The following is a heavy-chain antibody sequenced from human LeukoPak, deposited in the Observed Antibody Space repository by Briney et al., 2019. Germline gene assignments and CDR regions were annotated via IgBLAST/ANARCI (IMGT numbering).Heavy chain of an antibody. V-gene: IGHV4-59*01. CDR2: IYYSGTT. CDR3: ARGVGPGLFAP. J-gene: IGHJ5*02. CDR1: GGSMSSYY. D-gene: IGHD1-26*01. Sequence: SETLSLTCTVSGGSMSSYYWSWIRQPPGKGLEWIGYIYYSGTTNYNPSLKSRVTMSVDTSKNQFSLKLSSVTAADTAVYYCARGVGPGLFAPWGQGTLVTVSS.